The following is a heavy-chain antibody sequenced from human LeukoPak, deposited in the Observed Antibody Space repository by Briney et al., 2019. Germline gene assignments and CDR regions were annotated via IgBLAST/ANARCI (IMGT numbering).Heavy chain of an antibody. J-gene: IGHJ6*03. D-gene: IGHD3-9*01. Sequence: SETLSLTCAVYGGSFSGYYWSWIRQPPGKGLEWIGEINHSGSTNYNPSLKSRVTISVDTSKNQFSLKLSSVTAADTAVYYCARGNYDILTGYYYYYYVDVWGKGTTVTVSS. V-gene: IGHV4-34*01. CDR3: ARGNYDILTGYYYYYYVDV. CDR1: GGSFSGYY. CDR2: INHSGST.